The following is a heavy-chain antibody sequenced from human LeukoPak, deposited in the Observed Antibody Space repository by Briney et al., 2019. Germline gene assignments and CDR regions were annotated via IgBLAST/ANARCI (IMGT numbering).Heavy chain of an antibody. J-gene: IGHJ4*02. CDR3: AKGFYNDATFDY. CDR2: INGDGSVN. D-gene: IGHD1-1*01. V-gene: IGHV3-7*01. Sequence: GGSLRLSCAGSGFSFSSSWMYWVRQAPGKGLEWVANINGDGSVNHYVDSVRGRFTISRDNAKNSLYLQMNSLRAEDTAVFYCAKGFYNDATFDYWGQGTLVTVSS. CDR1: GFSFSSSW.